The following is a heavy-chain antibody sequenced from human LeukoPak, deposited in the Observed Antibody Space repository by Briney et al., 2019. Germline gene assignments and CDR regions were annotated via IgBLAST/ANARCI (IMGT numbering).Heavy chain of an antibody. CDR1: GFTFGSYS. D-gene: IGHD3/OR15-3a*01. CDR2: ISSSSSYI. J-gene: IGHJ4*02. Sequence: GGSLRLSCAASGFTFGSYSMNWVRQAPGKGLEWVSSISSSSSYIYYADSVKGRFTISRDNAKNSLYLQMNSLRAEDTAVYYCARGKGYYFYWGQGTLVTVSS. CDR3: ARGKGYYFY. V-gene: IGHV3-21*01.